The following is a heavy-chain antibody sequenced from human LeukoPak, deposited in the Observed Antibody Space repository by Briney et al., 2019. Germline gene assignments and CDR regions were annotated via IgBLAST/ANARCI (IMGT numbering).Heavy chain of an antibody. V-gene: IGHV3-53*01. J-gene: IGHJ4*02. CDR3: ARRAGEYSHPYDY. Sequence: GGSLRLSCTVSGFTVSSNSMSRVRQAPGKGLEWVSFIYSGGNTHYSDSVKGRFIISRDNSKNTLYLQMNSLRVEDTAVYYCARRAGEYSHPYDYWGQGTLVTVSS. CDR2: IYSGGNT. CDR1: GFTVSSNS. D-gene: IGHD4-17*01.